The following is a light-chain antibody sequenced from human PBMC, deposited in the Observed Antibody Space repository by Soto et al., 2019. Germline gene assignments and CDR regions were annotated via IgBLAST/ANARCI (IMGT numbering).Light chain of an antibody. CDR1: QSVSSY. CDR2: GAP. CDR3: QQRSNWPYT. J-gene: IGKJ2*01. V-gene: IGKV3-11*01. Sequence: EIVLTQSPATLSLSPGERATLSCRASQSVSSYLAWYQQKPGQAPRLLIDGAPNRATGIPARFSGSGSGTDFTLTISSLEPEDFAVYYCQQRSNWPYTFGQGTKLEIK.